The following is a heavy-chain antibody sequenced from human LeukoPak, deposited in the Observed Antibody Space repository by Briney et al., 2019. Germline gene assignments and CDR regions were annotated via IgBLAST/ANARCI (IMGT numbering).Heavy chain of an antibody. D-gene: IGHD3-10*01. CDR1: GFTFNTYP. Sequence: GGSLRLSCAASGFTFNTYPMSWVRQAPGKGLEWVSAISASAGSTYYADSVKGRFTISRDNSKNTLYLQMNSLRADDTAIYYCAKCKVSGNSCFDYWGQGTLVTVSS. CDR3: AKCKVSGNSCFDY. CDR2: ISASAGST. V-gene: IGHV3-23*01. J-gene: IGHJ4*02.